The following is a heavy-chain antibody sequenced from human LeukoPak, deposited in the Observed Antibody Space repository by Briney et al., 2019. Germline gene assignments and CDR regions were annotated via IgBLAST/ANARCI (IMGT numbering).Heavy chain of an antibody. CDR1: GDSISSSSYY. CDR3: ARQGSGNYLSPVNY. D-gene: IGHD1-26*01. V-gene: IGHV4-39*01. J-gene: IGHJ4*02. CDR2: IYYSGST. Sequence: SETLSLTCTVSGDSISSSSYYWGWIRQPPGKGLEWIGTIYYSGSTYYNPSLKSRVTISVDTSKNQFSLKLSSVTAADTAVYYCARQGSGNYLSPVNYWGQGTLVTVSS.